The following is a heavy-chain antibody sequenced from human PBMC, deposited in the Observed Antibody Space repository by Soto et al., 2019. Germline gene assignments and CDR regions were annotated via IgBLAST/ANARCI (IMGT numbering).Heavy chain of an antibody. V-gene: IGHV6-1*01. D-gene: IGHD6-6*01. Sequence: PAQTLSHTCAISGDSVSSNNAAWHWIRQSPSRGLEWLGRTYYRSKWYNDYAMSVKGRITINPDTSKDHFSLQLNSVTPEDTAVYYCARAHLIASRLMWYLDLWGRGTLVTVSS. J-gene: IGHJ2*01. CDR3: ARAHLIASRLMWYLDL. CDR2: TYYRSKWYN. CDR1: GDSVSSNNAA.